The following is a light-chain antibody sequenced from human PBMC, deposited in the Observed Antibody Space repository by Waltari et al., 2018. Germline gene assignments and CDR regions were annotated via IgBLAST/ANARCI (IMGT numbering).Light chain of an antibody. Sequence: DIVMTQSPDSLAVSLGERVTINCRSSQTILDTCDKNYLAWHQQKPGQSPRLLIYWASTREFGVPDRFSGSGSGTDFTLTISGLQAEDVAVYYCQQYFNTPITFGGGTKVEIK. CDR2: WAS. J-gene: IGKJ4*01. CDR1: QTILDTCDKNY. V-gene: IGKV4-1*01. CDR3: QQYFNTPIT.